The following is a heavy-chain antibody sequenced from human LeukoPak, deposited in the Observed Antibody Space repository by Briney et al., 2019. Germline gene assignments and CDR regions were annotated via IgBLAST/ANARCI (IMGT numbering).Heavy chain of an antibody. V-gene: IGHV1-18*01. Sequence: ASVTVSSTPSVYTFTTYAISRVRQAPGQGLEGMGWISGYNDDTDYAQKFKDRVTMTTDTSTSTGYMDLRSLRADDSAVYYCARGGRGPSDYFDYWGQGTLVTVSS. CDR1: VYTFTTYA. CDR2: ISGYNDDT. J-gene: IGHJ4*02. D-gene: IGHD3-10*01. CDR3: ARGGRGPSDYFDY.